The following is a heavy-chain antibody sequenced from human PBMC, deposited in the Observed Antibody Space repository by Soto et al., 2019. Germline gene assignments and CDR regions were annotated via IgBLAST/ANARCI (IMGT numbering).Heavy chain of an antibody. CDR2: IRSKAYGGTT. Sequence: GGSLRLSCTASGFTFGDYAMSWFRQAPGKGLEWVGFIRSKAYGGTTEYAASVKGRFTISRDDSKSIAYLQMNSLKTEDTAVYYCTRAEHYDYIWGSYRCFDYWGQGTLVTVSS. J-gene: IGHJ4*02. D-gene: IGHD3-16*02. CDR3: TRAEHYDYIWGSYRCFDY. V-gene: IGHV3-49*03. CDR1: GFTFGDYA.